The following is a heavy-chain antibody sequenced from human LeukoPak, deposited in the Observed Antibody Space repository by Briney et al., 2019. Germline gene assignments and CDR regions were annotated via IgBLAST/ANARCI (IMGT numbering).Heavy chain of an antibody. D-gene: IGHD3-10*01. Sequence: GGSLRLSCAASGFTFSSYAMHWVRQAPGKGLEWVAVISYDGSNKYYADSVKGRFTISRDNSKNTLYLQVNSLRAEDTAVYYCARDLAPGITMVRGSLSSYPRGDWGQGTLVTVSS. V-gene: IGHV3-30*04. J-gene: IGHJ4*02. CDR2: ISYDGSNK. CDR1: GFTFSSYA. CDR3: ARDLAPGITMVRGSLSSYPRGD.